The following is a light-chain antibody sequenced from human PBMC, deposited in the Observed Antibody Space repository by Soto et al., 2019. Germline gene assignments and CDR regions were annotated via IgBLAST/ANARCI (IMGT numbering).Light chain of an antibody. CDR3: QNYDSSPYT. Sequence: ETVLTQSPGTLSLSPGETATLSCRASQSVASNSLAWYQQKPGQAPRLLVYGASGRATDIPDRFSGRGSGTDFTLTINRLEPEDFAVYYCQNYDSSPYTFGQGTKLDIK. V-gene: IGKV3-20*01. CDR1: QSVASNS. CDR2: GAS. J-gene: IGKJ2*01.